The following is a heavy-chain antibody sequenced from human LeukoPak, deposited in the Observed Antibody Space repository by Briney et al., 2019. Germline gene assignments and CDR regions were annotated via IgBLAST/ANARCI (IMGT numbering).Heavy chain of an antibody. D-gene: IGHD3-10*01. V-gene: IGHV3-20*04. J-gene: IGHJ4*02. Sequence: GGSLRLSCAASRLTFSSYWMSWVRQAPGRGLEWVSGINWTGGSTGYADSVKGRFTISRDNAKNSLYLQMNSLRAEDTALYYCARTNYGSGSYFGYWGQGTLVTVSS. CDR3: ARTNYGSGSYFGY. CDR1: RLTFSSYW. CDR2: INWTGGST.